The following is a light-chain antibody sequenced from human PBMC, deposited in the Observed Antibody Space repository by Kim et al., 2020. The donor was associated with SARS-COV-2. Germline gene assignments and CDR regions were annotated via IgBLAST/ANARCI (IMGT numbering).Light chain of an antibody. V-gene: IGKV1-5*01. CDR1: QTIRTW. CDR2: DAS. CDR3: QEYNSDFT. Sequence: GDRVTITCRASQTIRTWLAWYQQKPGKPPNALISDASSLESGVPSRFSGSGSGTEFTLTISSLQPDDFATYYCQEYNSDFTFGPGTKVDIK. J-gene: IGKJ3*01.